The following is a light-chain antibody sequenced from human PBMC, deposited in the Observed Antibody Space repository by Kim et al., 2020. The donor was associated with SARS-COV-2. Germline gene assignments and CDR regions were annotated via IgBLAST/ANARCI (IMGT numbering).Light chain of an antibody. Sequence: LSPGERATLSCRTSQGLSSAYLAWYQQKPGQAPRLLIFGASRRATGIPDRFSGSGSTTDFTLTISRLEPEDSAVYYCQRYDSTKTFGQGTKVDIK. J-gene: IGKJ1*01. CDR3: QRYDSTKT. V-gene: IGKV3-20*01. CDR2: GAS. CDR1: QGLSSAY.